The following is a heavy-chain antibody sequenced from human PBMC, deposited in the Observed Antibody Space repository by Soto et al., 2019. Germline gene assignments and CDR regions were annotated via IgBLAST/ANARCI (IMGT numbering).Heavy chain of an antibody. D-gene: IGHD3-22*01. CDR3: AASDPRAYYYDSSGPNFYFDY. V-gene: IGHV1-8*01. Sequence: ASVKVSCKASGYTFTSYDINWVRQATGQGLEWMGWMNPNSGNTNYAQKFQERVTITRDMSTSTAYMELSSLRSEDTAVYYCAASDPRAYYYDSSGPNFYFDYWGQGTLVTVSS. CDR1: GYTFTSYD. J-gene: IGHJ4*02. CDR2: MNPNSGNT.